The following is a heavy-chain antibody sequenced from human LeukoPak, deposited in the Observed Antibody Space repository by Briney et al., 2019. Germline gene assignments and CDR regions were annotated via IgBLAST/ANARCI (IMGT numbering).Heavy chain of an antibody. J-gene: IGHJ5*02. V-gene: IGHV4-59*08. CDR3: ARQRPHYCSSTSCSAYNWFDP. CDR2: IYYGGST. D-gene: IGHD2-2*01. CDR1: GGSISSDY. Sequence: SETLSLTCTVSGGSISSDYWSWIRQPPGKGLEWIGYIYYGGSTNYNPSLQSRVTISVDTSKNQFSLKLSSVTAADTAVYYCARQRPHYCSSTSCSAYNWFDPWGQGTLVTVSS.